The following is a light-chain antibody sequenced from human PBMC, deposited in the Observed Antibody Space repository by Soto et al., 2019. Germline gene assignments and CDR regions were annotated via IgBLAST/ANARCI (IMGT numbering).Light chain of an antibody. Sequence: EIVMRQSRATRSLCRGERATLSCRASQSVKSNLAWYQQNPGQAPRLLIYGASSRATGIPDRFSGSGSGTDFTLPISRLEPEDFAVYYCQQYGSSRTFGQGTKVDIK. V-gene: IGKV3-20*01. CDR3: QQYGSSRT. CDR1: QSVKSN. CDR2: GAS. J-gene: IGKJ1*01.